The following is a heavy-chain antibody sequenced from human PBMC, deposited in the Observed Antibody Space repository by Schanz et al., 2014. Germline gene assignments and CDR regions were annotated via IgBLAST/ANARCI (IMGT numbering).Heavy chain of an antibody. Sequence: QVQLQESGPGQVRPSETLSLTCTVSGSDIRGFHWSWIRQSPVKGLEWIGYIAYSGSTNYNPSLKRRVTIAVDTSKNHFSLTLSSVAAADTAVYYCARVAVAGTAGNRDHYYVLDVWGRGTPVTVSS. V-gene: IGHV4-59*13. D-gene: IGHD6-19*01. CDR3: ARVAVAGTAGNRDHYYVLDV. CDR2: IAYSGST. CDR1: GSDIRGFH. J-gene: IGHJ6*02.